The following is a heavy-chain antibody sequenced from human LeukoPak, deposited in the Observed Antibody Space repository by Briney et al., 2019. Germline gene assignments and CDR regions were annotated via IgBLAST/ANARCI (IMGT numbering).Heavy chain of an antibody. D-gene: IGHD2-15*01. J-gene: IGHJ4*02. CDR1: GFTFSSYS. CDR3: ARGINRGYCSGGSCQYYFDY. Sequence: PGGSLRLSCAASGFTFSSYSMNWVRQAPGKGLEWVSSISSSRSYIYYADSVKGRFTISRDNAKNSLYLQMNSLRAEDTAVYYCARGINRGYCSGGSCQYYFDYWGQGTLVTVSS. V-gene: IGHV3-21*01. CDR2: ISSSRSYI.